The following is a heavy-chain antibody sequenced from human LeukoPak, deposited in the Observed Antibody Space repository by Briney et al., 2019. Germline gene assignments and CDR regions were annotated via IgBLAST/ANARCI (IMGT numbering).Heavy chain of an antibody. V-gene: IGHV1-2*02. CDR1: GYTFTGYY. D-gene: IGHD3-22*01. CDR3: ARGAAFYYDSPRGAFDI. CDR2: INPNSGGT. Sequence: ASVKVSCKASGYTFTGYYMRWVRQAPGQGLEWMGWINPNSGGTNYAQKFQGRVTMTRDTSISTAYMELSRLRSDDTAVYYCARGAAFYYDSPRGAFDIWGQGTMVTVSS. J-gene: IGHJ3*02.